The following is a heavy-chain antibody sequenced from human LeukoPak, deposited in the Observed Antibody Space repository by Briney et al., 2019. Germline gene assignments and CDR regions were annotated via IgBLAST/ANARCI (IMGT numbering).Heavy chain of an antibody. D-gene: IGHD3-22*01. CDR1: GGSISSSNSY. CDR2: IYYSGST. J-gene: IGHJ4*02. V-gene: IGHV4-39*01. CDR3: ARQCDYSDSSGRALNYFDF. Sequence: KASETLSLTCTVSGGSISSSNSYWGWIRQPPGKGLEWIGSIYYSGSTYYNPSLKSRVTISADASKMQFSLKLSSVTAADTAVYYCARQCDYSDSSGRALNYFDFWGQGTLVTVAS.